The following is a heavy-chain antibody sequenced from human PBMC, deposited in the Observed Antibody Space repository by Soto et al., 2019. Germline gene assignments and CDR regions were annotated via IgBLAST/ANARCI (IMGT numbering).Heavy chain of an antibody. Sequence: SETLSLTCTVSGGSISSGDYYWSWIRQPPGKGLEWIGYIYYSGSTYYNPSLKSRVTISVDTSKNQFSLKLSSVTAADTAVYYCARETGVLDYYDSSGPRDYWGQGTLVTVSS. CDR3: ARETGVLDYYDSSGPRDY. CDR1: GGSISSGDYY. CDR2: IYYSGST. J-gene: IGHJ4*02. D-gene: IGHD3-22*01. V-gene: IGHV4-30-4*01.